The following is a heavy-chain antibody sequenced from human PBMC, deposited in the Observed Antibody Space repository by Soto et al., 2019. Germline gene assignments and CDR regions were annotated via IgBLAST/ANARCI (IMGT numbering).Heavy chain of an antibody. CDR3: AKKRIASAGAHFDF. D-gene: IGHD6-13*01. CDR2: ISASGDTT. V-gene: IGHV3-23*01. Sequence: EVQLLESGGGLGQPGGSLRLSCAASGFTFSSYAINWVRQAPGMGLEWVPVISASGDTTYFADSVEGRFTISRDNSKTTVYLQMNSLRAEDTAVYYCAKKRIASAGAHFDFWGQGTLVTVSS. CDR1: GFTFSSYA. J-gene: IGHJ4*02.